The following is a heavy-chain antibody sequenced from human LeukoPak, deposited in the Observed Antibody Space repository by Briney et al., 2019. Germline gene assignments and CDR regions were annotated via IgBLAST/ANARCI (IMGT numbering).Heavy chain of an antibody. V-gene: IGHV3-23*01. CDR1: GFTFSSYA. J-gene: IGHJ4*02. D-gene: IGHD2-15*01. CDR3: AKGRRVVVAASLDY. Sequence: GGSLRLSCAASGFTFSSYAMSWVRQAPGKGLEGVSAISGSGGSTYYADSVKGRFTISRDNPKNTLYLQMNSLRAEDTAVYYCAKGRRVVVAASLDYWGQGTLVTVSS. CDR2: ISGSGGST.